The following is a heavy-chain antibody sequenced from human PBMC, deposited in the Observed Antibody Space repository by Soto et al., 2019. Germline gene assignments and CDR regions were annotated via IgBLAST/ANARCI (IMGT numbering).Heavy chain of an antibody. Sequence: GGPLRLCWAVAGGTFSGLGMHWIRKAPGKGLEWVAVISYDGSNRYYADSVKGRFTISRDNSKNTLYLDMNSLRVEDTAVYFCVRDHASPYFCGGCHSGMGGGNFDYWGQGALVTVSS. CDR2: ISYDGSNR. CDR3: VRDHASPYFCGGCHSGMGGGNFDY. J-gene: IGHJ4*02. V-gene: IGHV3-30*03. CDR1: GGTFSGLG. D-gene: IGHD2-21*02.